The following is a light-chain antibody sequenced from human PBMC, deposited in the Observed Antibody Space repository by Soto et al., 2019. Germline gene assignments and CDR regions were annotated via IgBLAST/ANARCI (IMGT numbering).Light chain of an antibody. CDR3: QQYNNGPPYYP. CDR1: QSINSN. Sequence: ETVMTQSPATLSVSPGERVTLSCRASQSINSNLAWYQQRPGQAPRVLIYDASTRATAVPARFSGSGSGTEFTLTISSLQSEDFAVYYCQQYNNGPPYYPFVKGTKLEIK. V-gene: IGKV3-15*01. CDR2: DAS. J-gene: IGKJ2*01.